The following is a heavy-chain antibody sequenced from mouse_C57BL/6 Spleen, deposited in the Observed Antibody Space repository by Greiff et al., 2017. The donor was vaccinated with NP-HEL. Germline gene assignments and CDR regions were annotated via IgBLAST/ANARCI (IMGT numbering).Heavy chain of an antibody. V-gene: IGHV1-59*01. Sequence: VQLQQPGAELVRPGTSVKLSCKASGYTFTSYWMHWVKQRPGQGLEWIGVIDPSDSYTNYNQKFKGKATLTVDTSSSTAYMQLSSLTSEDSAVYYCARLGGVDYWGQGTTLTVSS. CDR1: GYTFTSYW. CDR2: IDPSDSYT. J-gene: IGHJ2*01. CDR3: ARLGGVDY.